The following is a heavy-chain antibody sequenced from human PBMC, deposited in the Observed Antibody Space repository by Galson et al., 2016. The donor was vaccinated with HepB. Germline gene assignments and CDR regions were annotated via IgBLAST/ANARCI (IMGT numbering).Heavy chain of an antibody. Sequence: SVKVSCKASGYSFRSYGISWVRQAPGQGLEWMGWISGLNGNTIYAQKFQDRVTMTIDTSTSTVSMELRSLRSDDTAVYYCVRVAVAMTRVGPFDYWGQGTLVIVSS. V-gene: IGHV1-18*04. CDR1: GYSFRSYG. D-gene: IGHD2-2*01. CDR3: VRVAVAMTRVGPFDY. CDR2: ISGLNGNT. J-gene: IGHJ4*02.